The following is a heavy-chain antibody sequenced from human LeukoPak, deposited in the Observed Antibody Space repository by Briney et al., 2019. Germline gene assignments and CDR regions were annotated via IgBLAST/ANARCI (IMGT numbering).Heavy chain of an antibody. Sequence: GGSLRLSCAASGFTFSSYWMTWVRQAPGKGLEWVAVISYDGSNKYYADSVKGRFTISRDNSKNTLYLQMNSLRAEDTAVYYCARPMHDSSGYPPTDYWGQGTLVTVSS. CDR1: GFTFSSYW. CDR2: ISYDGSNK. D-gene: IGHD3-22*01. V-gene: IGHV3-30-3*01. CDR3: ARPMHDSSGYPPTDY. J-gene: IGHJ4*02.